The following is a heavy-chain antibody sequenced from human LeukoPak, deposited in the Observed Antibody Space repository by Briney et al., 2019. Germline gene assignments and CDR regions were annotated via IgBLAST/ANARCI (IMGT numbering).Heavy chain of an antibody. J-gene: IGHJ5*02. V-gene: IGHV4-30-4*08. CDR1: GGSISSGDYY. CDR2: IYYSGSI. CDR3: ARDQGLYCSGGSCSLRNWFDP. Sequence: SQTLSLTCTVSGGSISSGDYYWSWIRQPPGKGLEWIGYIYYSGSIYYNPSLKSRVTISVDTSKNQFSLKLSSVTAADTAVYYCARDQGLYCSGGSCSLRNWFDPWGQGTLVTVSS. D-gene: IGHD2-15*01.